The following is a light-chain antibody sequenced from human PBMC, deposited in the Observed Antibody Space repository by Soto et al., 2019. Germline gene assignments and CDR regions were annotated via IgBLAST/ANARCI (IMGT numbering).Light chain of an antibody. V-gene: IGKV3-20*01. CDR3: QQYGSSGT. CDR1: QSVSNNY. Sequence: EIVLTQSPGTLSLSPGARAPLSCRASQSVSNNYLAWHQQKPGQAPRLLIYGASNRATGIPDRFSGSGSGTDFTLTISRLEPEDFAVYYCQQYGSSGTFGQGTKVDIK. CDR2: GAS. J-gene: IGKJ1*01.